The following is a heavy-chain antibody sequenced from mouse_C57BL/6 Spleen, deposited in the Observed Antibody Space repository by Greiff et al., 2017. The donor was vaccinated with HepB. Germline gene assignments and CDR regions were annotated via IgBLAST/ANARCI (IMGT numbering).Heavy chain of an antibody. CDR1: GYTFTSYG. CDR3: ARYMSYGSSLYAMDY. V-gene: IGHV1-81*01. CDR2: IYPRSGNT. Sequence: VQLQQSGAELARPGASVKLSCKASGYTFTSYGISWVKQRTGQGLEWIGEIYPRSGNTYYNEKFKGKATLTADKSSSTAYMELRSLTSEDSAVYFCARYMSYGSSLYAMDYWGQGTSVTVSS. D-gene: IGHD1-1*01. J-gene: IGHJ4*01.